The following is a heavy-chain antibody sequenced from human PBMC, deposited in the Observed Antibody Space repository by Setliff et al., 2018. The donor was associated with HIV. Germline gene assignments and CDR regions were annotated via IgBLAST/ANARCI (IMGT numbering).Heavy chain of an antibody. D-gene: IGHD3-9*01. CDR3: ARDYAYDILTGYYSPPDAFDI. J-gene: IGHJ3*02. CDR1: GGTFNNYT. V-gene: IGHV1-69*04. Sequence: SVKVSCKASGGTFNNYTITWVRQAPGQGLEWMGRIIPILGMTNYAQKFQGRVTITADKSTSTAYMELNSLRSEDTAMYYCARDYAYDILTGYYSPPDAFDIWGQGTMVTVSS. CDR2: IIPILGMT.